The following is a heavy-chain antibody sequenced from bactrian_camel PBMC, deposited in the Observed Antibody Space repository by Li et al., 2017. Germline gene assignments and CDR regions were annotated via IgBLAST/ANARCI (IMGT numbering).Heavy chain of an antibody. J-gene: IGHJ6*01. D-gene: IGHD2*01. Sequence: VQLVESGGGSVQAGGSPRLSCVASLDTDDNYCMGWYRQAPGKEREGVASIYIGDIGDIRGYNTEYADSVKGRFTISLDNAENTLYLQMDSLKPEDTGMYYCASKFCRGSWSTRSFGEFGYRGQGTQVTVS. CDR2: IYIGDIGDIRGYNT. CDR1: LDTDDNYC. CDR3: ASKFCRGSWSTRSFGEFGY. V-gene: IGHV3S1*01.